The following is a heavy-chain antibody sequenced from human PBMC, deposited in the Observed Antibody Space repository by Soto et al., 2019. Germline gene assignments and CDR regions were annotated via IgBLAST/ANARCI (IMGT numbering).Heavy chain of an antibody. J-gene: IGHJ3*02. D-gene: IGHD2-15*01. V-gene: IGHV3-21*01. Sequence: PGGSLRLSCVACGFSFSSHEMNWVRHDPEKGLEWVSGISSSKSHTYYANSVKGRFTISRDNAKNSLFLLMNSLRAEDTAVYYCAGEVISPGGPDGFDIWGQGTMVTVSS. CDR1: GFSFSSHE. CDR3: AGEVISPGGPDGFDI. CDR2: ISSSKSHT.